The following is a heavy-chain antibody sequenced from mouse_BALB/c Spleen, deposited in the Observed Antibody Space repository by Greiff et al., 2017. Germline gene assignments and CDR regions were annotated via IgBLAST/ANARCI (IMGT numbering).Heavy chain of an antibody. J-gene: IGHJ1*01. D-gene: IGHD2-3*01. Sequence: EVKVVESGPELVKPGASVKMSCKASGYTFTSYVMHWVKQKPGQGLEWIGYINPYNDGTKYNEKFKGKATLTSDKSSSTAYMELSSLTSEDSAVYYCARSYDYWYFDVWGAGTTVTVSS. V-gene: IGHV1-14*01. CDR1: GYTFTSYV. CDR2: INPYNDGT. CDR3: ARSYDYWYFDV.